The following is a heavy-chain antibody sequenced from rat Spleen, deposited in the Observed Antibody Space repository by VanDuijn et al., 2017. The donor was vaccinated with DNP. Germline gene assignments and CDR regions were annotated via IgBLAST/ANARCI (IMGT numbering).Heavy chain of an antibody. CDR3: ARHGQLGYFDY. V-gene: IGHV5-58*01. CDR2: INTDGGST. D-gene: IGHD1-10*01. J-gene: IGHJ2*01. CDR1: GFTFSNYW. Sequence: EVQLVETGGGLVQPGRSLKLSCVAAGFTFSNYWMYWNRQAPGKGLEWVASINTDGGSTYYSDSVKGRFTISKDNAENTVYLQMNSLRSEDTATYDCARHGQLGYFDYWGQGVMGTVSS.